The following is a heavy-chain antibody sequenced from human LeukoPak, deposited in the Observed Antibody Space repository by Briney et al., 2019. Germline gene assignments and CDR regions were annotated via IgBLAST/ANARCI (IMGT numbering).Heavy chain of an antibody. CDR1: GGSISSGSYY. J-gene: IGHJ6*03. CDR2: IYTSGST. V-gene: IGHV4-61*02. Sequence: SETLSLTCTVSGGSISSGSYYWRWIRQPAGKGLEWIGRIYTSGSTNYNPSLKSRVTISVDTSKNQFSLKLSSVTAADTAVYYCARDTPPPKYDFWSGPTYYYMDVWGKGTTVTVSS. CDR3: ARDTPPPKYDFWSGPTYYYMDV. D-gene: IGHD3-3*01.